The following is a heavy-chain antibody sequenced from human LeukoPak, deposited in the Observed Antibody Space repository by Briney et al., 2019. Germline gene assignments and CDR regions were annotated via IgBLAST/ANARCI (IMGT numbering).Heavy chain of an antibody. Sequence: GGSPRLSCAASGFTFSRHGMHWVRQAPGKGLEWVAVIWYDGSDKYYADSVKGRFTISRDNSKNTLYLQMNSLRAEDTAVYYCARDISSRHFDHLGQGTLVTVSS. V-gene: IGHV3-33*01. CDR3: ARDISSRHFDH. J-gene: IGHJ4*02. CDR1: GFTFSRHG. CDR2: IWYDGSDK. D-gene: IGHD6-6*01.